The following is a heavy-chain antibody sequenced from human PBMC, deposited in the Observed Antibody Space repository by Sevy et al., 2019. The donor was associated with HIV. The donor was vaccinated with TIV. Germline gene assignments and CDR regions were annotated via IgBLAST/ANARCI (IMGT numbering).Heavy chain of an antibody. D-gene: IGHD3-10*01. J-gene: IGHJ4*02. CDR3: AKDDFGSIDY. CDR1: GFIFSTSP. V-gene: IGHV3-30-3*02. Sequence: GGSLRLSCAASGFIFSTSPMHWVRQAPGKGLECVAILSYDDSDENYADSVKGRFTISRDNSKNTLYLQMNSLRTEDTAVYYCAKDDFGSIDYWGQGTLVTVSS. CDR2: LSYDDSDE.